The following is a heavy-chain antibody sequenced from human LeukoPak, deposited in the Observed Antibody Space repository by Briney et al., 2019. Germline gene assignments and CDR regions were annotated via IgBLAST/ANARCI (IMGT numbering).Heavy chain of an antibody. J-gene: IGHJ5*02. D-gene: IGHD2-2*02. CDR2: IYYTGST. CDR1: GGSINSYY. Sequence: SETLSLTCTVSGGSINSYYWNWIRQPPGKGLEWIGYIYYTGSTNYNPSLKSRVSMSVDTSKKQFSLKLTSVTAADTAVYYCARRETYKQLYPRNGNWFDPWGQGTLVTVSS. V-gene: IGHV4-59*01. CDR3: ARRETYKQLYPRNGNWFDP.